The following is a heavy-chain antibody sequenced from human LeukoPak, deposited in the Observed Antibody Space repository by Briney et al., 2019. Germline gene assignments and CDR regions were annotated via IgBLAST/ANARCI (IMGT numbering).Heavy chain of an antibody. V-gene: IGHV4-31*03. CDR1: ADSISSGGPY. Sequence: SQTLSLTCTVSADSISSGGPYWSWIRQHPGKGLESIGFMRHSGSTSHNPSLKGRVAISVDASKNQFSLRLSSVTAADTAVYYCARGGNRFGGFYFDYWGQGSLVTVSS. J-gene: IGHJ4*02. CDR2: MRHSGST. CDR3: ARGGNRFGGFYFDY. D-gene: IGHD3-10*01.